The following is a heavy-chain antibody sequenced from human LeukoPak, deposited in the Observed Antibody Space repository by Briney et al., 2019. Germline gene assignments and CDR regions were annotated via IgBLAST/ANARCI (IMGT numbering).Heavy chain of an antibody. CDR2: ISGGGGET. Sequence: GGSLRLSCAASGFTFSSYDIHWVRQAPGKGLEWVSSISGGGGETYYVDSVKGRFIISRDNSKNTLYLQMNGLRVEDTAKYYCAKDSGNWNDSDYWDQGTLVTVSS. V-gene: IGHV3-23*01. CDR1: GFTFSSYD. D-gene: IGHD1-1*01. J-gene: IGHJ4*02. CDR3: AKDSGNWNDSDY.